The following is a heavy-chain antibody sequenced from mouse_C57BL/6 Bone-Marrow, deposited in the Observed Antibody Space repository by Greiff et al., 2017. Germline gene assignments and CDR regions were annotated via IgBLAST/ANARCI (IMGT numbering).Heavy chain of an antibody. CDR2: INPSSGYT. D-gene: IGHD1-1*01. J-gene: IGHJ1*03. V-gene: IGHV1-4*01. Sequence: VQLQQSGAELARPGASVKMSCKASGYTFTSYTMHWVKQRPGQGLEWIGYINPSSGYTKYNQKFKDKATLTADKSSSPAYMQLSSLTSEDSAVYYCARSTTVVGEYFDVWGTGTTVTVSS. CDR3: ARSTTVVGEYFDV. CDR1: GYTFTSYT.